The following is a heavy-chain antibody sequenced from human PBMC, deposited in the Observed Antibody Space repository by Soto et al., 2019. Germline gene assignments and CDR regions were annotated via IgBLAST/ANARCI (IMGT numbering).Heavy chain of an antibody. CDR1: GGSISSSSYY. CDR2: IYYSGYT. D-gene: IGHD3-16*01. CDR3: ARHNGPLYVGYYYDMDV. V-gene: IGHV4-39*01. Sequence: QLQLQESGPGLVKPSETLSLTCTVSGGSISSSSYYWGWIRQPPGKGLEWIGSIYYSGYTYYNPSLKSRVTRSVDTSKIQFSLKLSSVTAADTAVYYCARHNGPLYVGYYYDMDVWGQGTTVTVSS. J-gene: IGHJ6*02.